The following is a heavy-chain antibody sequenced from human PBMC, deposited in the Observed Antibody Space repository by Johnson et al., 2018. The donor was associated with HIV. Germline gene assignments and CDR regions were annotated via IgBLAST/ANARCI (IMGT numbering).Heavy chain of an antibody. D-gene: IGHD3-22*01. V-gene: IGHV3-7*05. Sequence: VQLVESGGGVVQPGGSLRLSCAASGFTISSYWMSWVRQAPGKGLEWVANIKEDGSAKYYVDSVRGRFTISRDNAKNSLFLQMDSLRAEDTALYYCTRGRLTYYYDSRGDDAFDIWGQGTMVTVSS. CDR3: TRGRLTYYYDSRGDDAFDI. CDR1: GFTISSYW. J-gene: IGHJ3*02. CDR2: IKEDGSAK.